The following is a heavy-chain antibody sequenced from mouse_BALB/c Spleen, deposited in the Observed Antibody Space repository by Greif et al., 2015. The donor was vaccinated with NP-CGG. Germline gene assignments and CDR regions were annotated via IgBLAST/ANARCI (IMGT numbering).Heavy chain of an antibody. J-gene: IGHJ4*01. CDR1: GYSFTSYW. CDR3: TRTDYDDAMDY. V-gene: IGHV1-5*01. D-gene: IGHD2-4*01. Sequence: EVQGVESGTVLARPGASVKMSCKASGYSFTSYWMHWVKQRPGQGLEWIGAIYPGNSDTSYNQKFKGKAKLTAVTSASTAYMELSSLTNEDSAVYYCTRTDYDDAMDYWGQGTSVTVSS. CDR2: IYPGNSDT.